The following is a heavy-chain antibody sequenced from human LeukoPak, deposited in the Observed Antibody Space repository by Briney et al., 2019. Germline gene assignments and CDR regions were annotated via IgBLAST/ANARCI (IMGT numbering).Heavy chain of an antibody. CDR2: INTSGTS. Sequence: SETLSLTCTVSGGSISSYYWSWIRQPPGKGLEWIGRINTSGTSNYNPSLKSRVTMSVDTSKNQFSLKLSSVTAADTAVYYCAREAVVAATPAGYYYYYMDVWGKGTTVTISS. CDR3: AREAVVAATPAGYYYYYMDV. CDR1: GGSISSYY. J-gene: IGHJ6*03. V-gene: IGHV4-4*07. D-gene: IGHD2-15*01.